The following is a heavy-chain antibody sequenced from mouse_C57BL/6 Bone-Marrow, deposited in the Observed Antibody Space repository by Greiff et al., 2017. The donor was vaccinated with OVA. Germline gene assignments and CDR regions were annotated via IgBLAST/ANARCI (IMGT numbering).Heavy chain of an antibody. CDR1: GYTFTDYY. D-gene: IGHD1-1*01. J-gene: IGHJ2*01. CDR3: ARYGYYGSSCNYFDY. V-gene: IGHV1-76*01. Sequence: QVQLQQSGAELVRPGASVKLSCKASGYTFTDYYINWVKQRPGQGLEWIARIYPGSGNTYYNEKFKGKATLTAEKSSSTAYMQLSSLTSEDSAVYFWARYGYYGSSCNYFDYWGQGTTLTVSS. CDR2: IYPGSGNT.